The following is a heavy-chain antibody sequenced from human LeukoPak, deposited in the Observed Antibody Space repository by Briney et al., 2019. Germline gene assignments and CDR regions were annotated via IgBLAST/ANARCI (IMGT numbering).Heavy chain of an antibody. CDR1: GGSISSGGYY. V-gene: IGHV4-31*03. CDR2: IYYSGST. Sequence: SQTLSLTCSVSGGSISSGGYYWSWIRQHPGKGLEWIGYIYYSGSTYYNPSLKSRVTISVDTSKNQFSLKLSSVTAADTAVYYCARAGEQWLGPVDYWGQGTLVTVSS. D-gene: IGHD6-19*01. J-gene: IGHJ4*02. CDR3: ARAGEQWLGPVDY.